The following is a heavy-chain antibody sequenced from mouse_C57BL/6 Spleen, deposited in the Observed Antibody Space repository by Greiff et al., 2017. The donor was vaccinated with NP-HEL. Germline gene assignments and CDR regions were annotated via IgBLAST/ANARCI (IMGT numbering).Heavy chain of an antibody. CDR1: GYAFSSSW. CDR2: IYPGDGDT. Sequence: QVQLQQSGPELVKPGASVKISCKASGYAFSSSWMNWVKQRPGKGLEWIGRIYPGDGDTNYNGKFKGKATLTADKSSSTAYMQLSSLTSEDSAVYFCARSWSNYHLDYWGQGTTLTVSS. D-gene: IGHD2-5*01. V-gene: IGHV1-82*01. J-gene: IGHJ2*01. CDR3: ARSWSNYHLDY.